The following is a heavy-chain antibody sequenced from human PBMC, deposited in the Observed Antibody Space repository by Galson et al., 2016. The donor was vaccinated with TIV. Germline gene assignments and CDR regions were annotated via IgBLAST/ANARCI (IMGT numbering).Heavy chain of an antibody. CDR2: IDYSGTI. CDR1: GGSISSGGYS. V-gene: IGHV4-31*03. CDR3: ARDRNGDFDPSYHYGMDV. D-gene: IGHD4-17*01. J-gene: IGHJ6*02. Sequence: TLSLPCTVSGGSISSGGYSWSWIRQQPGKGLEWIGYIDYSGTIYYHPSLTSRITMSIDTSKNQFSLNLSSVTATDTAIYYCARDRNGDFDPSYHYGMDVWGQGTTVTVSS.